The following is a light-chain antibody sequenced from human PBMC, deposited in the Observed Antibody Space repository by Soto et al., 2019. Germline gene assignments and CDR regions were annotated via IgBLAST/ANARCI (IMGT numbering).Light chain of an antibody. J-gene: IGLJ2*01. CDR2: EVN. Sequence: QSALTQPPSASGSPGQSVTISCTGTSSDVGASNYVSWYQQHPGKAPKLMISEVNKRPSGVPDRFSGSKAGNTASLTVSGLQAEDAADYYCSSSAGTKNMVFGGGTQLTVL. CDR1: SSDVGASNY. V-gene: IGLV2-8*01. CDR3: SSSAGTKNMV.